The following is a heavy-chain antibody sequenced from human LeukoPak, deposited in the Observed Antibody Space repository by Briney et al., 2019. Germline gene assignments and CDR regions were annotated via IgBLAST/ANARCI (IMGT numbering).Heavy chain of an antibody. CDR1: GFTFSKYA. Sequence: GGSLTLSCAASGFTFSKYAMSWVRQAPGKGLVGVSAISSSDGNTFYADSVKGRFTISRDNSKNTLSLQMNSLRAEDTALYYCAKDSSVPYGITEWGQGTLVTVSS. J-gene: IGHJ4*02. D-gene: IGHD4-17*01. CDR2: ISSSDGNT. CDR3: AKDSSVPYGITE. V-gene: IGHV3-23*01.